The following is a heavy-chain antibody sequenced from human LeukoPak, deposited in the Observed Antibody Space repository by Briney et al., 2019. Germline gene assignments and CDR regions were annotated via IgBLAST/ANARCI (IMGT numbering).Heavy chain of an antibody. CDR1: GGTFSSYA. CDR3: ARALSYYGSGSQPFDY. V-gene: IGHV1-69*01. CDR2: IIPIFGTA. J-gene: IGHJ4*02. Sequence: SVKVSCKASGGTFSSYAISWVRQAPGQGLEWMGGIIPIFGTANYAQKFQGRVTITADESTSTAYMELSSLRSEDTAVYYCARALSYYGSGSQPFDYWGQGTLVTVSS. D-gene: IGHD3-10*01.